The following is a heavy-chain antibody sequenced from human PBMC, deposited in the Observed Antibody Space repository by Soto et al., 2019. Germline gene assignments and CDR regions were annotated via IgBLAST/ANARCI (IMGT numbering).Heavy chain of an antibody. CDR1: GGSVSSGGYY. V-gene: IGHV4-31*03. D-gene: IGHD4-17*01. J-gene: IGHJ4*02. CDR2: IYYRGST. CDR3: ARVQWTTVTYFDY. Sequence: QVQLQESGPGLVKPSQTLSLTCTVSGGSVSSGGYYWSCIRQHPGKGLEWIGYIYYRGSTYYNPSLKSRVTISVDTSKNQFSLNLSSVTAADTAVYYCARVQWTTVTYFDYWGQGTLVTVSS.